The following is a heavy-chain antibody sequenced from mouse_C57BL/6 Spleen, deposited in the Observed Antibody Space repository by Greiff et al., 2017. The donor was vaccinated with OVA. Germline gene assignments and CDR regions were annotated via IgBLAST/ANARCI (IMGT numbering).Heavy chain of an antibody. CDR3: ARYYYGSRGYFDY. CDR2: INPSSGYT. CDR1: GYTFTSYW. V-gene: IGHV1-7*01. J-gene: IGHJ2*01. D-gene: IGHD1-1*01. Sequence: QVQLQQSGAELAKPGASVKLSCKASGYTFTSYWMHWVKQRPGQGLEWIGYINPSSGYTKYNQKFKDKATLTADKSSSTAYMQLSSLTYEDSAVYYCARYYYGSRGYFDYWGQGTTLTVSS.